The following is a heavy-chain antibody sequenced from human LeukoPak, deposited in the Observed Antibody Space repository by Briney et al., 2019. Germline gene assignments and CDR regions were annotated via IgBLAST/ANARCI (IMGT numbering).Heavy chain of an antibody. CDR1: GFIFSDYE. CDR3: AKGSGSYYIWYYFDY. D-gene: IGHD1-26*01. V-gene: IGHV3-48*03. Sequence: PGGSLRLSCVASGFIFSDYEMTWVRQAPGKGLEWVSYISYSGNSVYYADSVKGRFTISRDNAKNSLYLQMNSLRAEDTALYYCAKGSGSYYIWYYFDYWGQGTLVTVSS. CDR2: ISYSGNSV. J-gene: IGHJ4*02.